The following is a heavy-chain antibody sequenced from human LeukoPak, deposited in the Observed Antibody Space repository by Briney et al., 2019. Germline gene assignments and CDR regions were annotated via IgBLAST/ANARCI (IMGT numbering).Heavy chain of an antibody. CDR2: IDPSGGST. CDR1: GYTFTSYY. J-gene: IGHJ4*02. CDR3: ARAYNWNDRFDY. Sequence: GASVKVSCKASGYTFTSYYIHWVRQAPGQGLEWMGLIDPSGGSTNSAQKFQGRVTVTRDTSPTAVYMELSSLRSEDTAVYYCARAYNWNDRFDYWAREPWSPSPQ. D-gene: IGHD1-20*01. V-gene: IGHV1-46*01.